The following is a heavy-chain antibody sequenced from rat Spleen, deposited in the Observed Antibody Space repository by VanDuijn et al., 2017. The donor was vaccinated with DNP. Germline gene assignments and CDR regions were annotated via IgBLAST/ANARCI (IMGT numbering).Heavy chain of an antibody. Sequence: EVQLVESGGDPVQPGRSLTLSCVVSGFTFNNDWMTWVRQVPGKGLEWVASISPSGDNTYYRDSVKGRFTVSRDNAKTSLYLQMDSLRSEDTATYYCARRRLGARDYWGQGVMVTVSS. CDR3: ARRRLGARDY. V-gene: IGHV5-31*01. CDR1: GFTFNNDW. D-gene: IGHD5-1*01. CDR2: ISPSGDNT. J-gene: IGHJ2*01.